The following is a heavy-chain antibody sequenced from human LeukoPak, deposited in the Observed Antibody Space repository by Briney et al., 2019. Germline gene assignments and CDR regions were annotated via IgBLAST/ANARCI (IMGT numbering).Heavy chain of an antibody. J-gene: IGHJ4*02. Sequence: PSETLSLTCAVCGGSFSGYSWSWIRQPPGKGLEWIGEINHSGSTNHNPSLKSRVTISMDTSKNQFSLKLNSVTAADTAVYYCARGSKEGSSSWYLNYWGQGTLVTVSS. CDR2: INHSGST. D-gene: IGHD6-13*01. V-gene: IGHV4-34*01. CDR3: ARGSKEGSSSWYLNY. CDR1: GGSFSGYS.